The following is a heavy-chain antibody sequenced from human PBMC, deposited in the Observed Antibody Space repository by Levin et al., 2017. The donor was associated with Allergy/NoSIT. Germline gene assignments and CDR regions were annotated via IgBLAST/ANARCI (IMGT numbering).Heavy chain of an antibody. CDR3: AREGSGWFGYYYYGMDV. J-gene: IGHJ6*02. CDR1: GYTFTSYD. D-gene: IGHD6-19*01. Sequence: ASVKVSCKASGYTFTSYDINWVRQATGQGLEWMGWMNPNSGNTGYAQKFQGRVTMTRNTSISTAYMELSSLRSEDTAVYYCAREGSGWFGYYYYGMDVWGQGTTVTVSS. V-gene: IGHV1-8*01. CDR2: MNPNSGNT.